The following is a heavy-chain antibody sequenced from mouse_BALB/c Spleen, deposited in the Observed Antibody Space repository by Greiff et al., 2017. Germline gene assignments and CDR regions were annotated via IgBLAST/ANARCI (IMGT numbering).Heavy chain of an antibody. D-gene: IGHD2-13*01. CDR3: ARSDWY. CDR1: GFTFSSFG. Sequence: EVKLVESGGGLVQPGGSRKLSCAASGFTFSSFGMHWVRQAPEKGLEWVAYISSGSSTIYYADTVKGRFTISRDNPKNTLFLQMTSLRSEDTGMYYCARSDWYWGQGTLVTVSA. CDR2: ISSGSSTI. V-gene: IGHV5-17*02. J-gene: IGHJ3*01.